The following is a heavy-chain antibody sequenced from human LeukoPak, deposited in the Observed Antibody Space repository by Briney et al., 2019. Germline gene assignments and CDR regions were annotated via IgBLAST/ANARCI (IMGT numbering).Heavy chain of an antibody. V-gene: IGHV3-74*01. J-gene: IGHJ4*02. CDR3: ARDMDPYYDIAVDY. CDR1: GFTFSSYW. CDR2: IKGDGSST. D-gene: IGHD3-9*01. Sequence: GGSLRLSCAASGFTFSSYWMHWVRHTPGKGLVWVSRIKGDGSSTSYADSVKGRFTISRDNSNNTVYLQMSSLRAEDTAIYYCARDMDPYYDIAVDYWGQGTLVTVSS.